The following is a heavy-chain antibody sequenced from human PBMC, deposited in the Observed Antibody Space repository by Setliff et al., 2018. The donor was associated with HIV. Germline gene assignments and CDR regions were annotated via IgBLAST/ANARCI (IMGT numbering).Heavy chain of an antibody. CDR1: GGSISDSRYY. V-gene: IGHV4-39*01. CDR3: ARHRYYDILFDP. Sequence: KASETLSLTCTVSGGSISDSRYYWGWIRQPPGKGLEWIGNIYYSGSTYYNPSLKSRVTISVDTSKNQFSLRLSSVTAADTAVYYCARHRYYDILFDPWGQGTLVTV. D-gene: IGHD3-9*01. CDR2: IYYSGST. J-gene: IGHJ5*02.